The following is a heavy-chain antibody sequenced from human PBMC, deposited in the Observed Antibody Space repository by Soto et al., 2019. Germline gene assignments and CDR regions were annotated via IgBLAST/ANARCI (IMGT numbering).Heavy chain of an antibody. V-gene: IGHV1-18*01. D-gene: IGHD2-15*01. CDR2: ISAYNGNT. CDR3: ARGRYCSGGSCYSGGVPPSDY. Sequence: ASVKVSCKASGYTFTSYGISWVRQAPGQGLEWMGWISAYNGNTNYAQKLRGRVTMTTDTSTSTAYMELRSLRSDDTAVYYCARGRYCSGGSCYSGGVPPSDYWGQGTLVTVSS. J-gene: IGHJ4*02. CDR1: GYTFTSYG.